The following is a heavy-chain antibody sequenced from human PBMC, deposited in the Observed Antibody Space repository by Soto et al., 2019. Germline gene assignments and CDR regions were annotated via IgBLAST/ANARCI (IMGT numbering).Heavy chain of an antibody. CDR1: GFTFSSYG. CDR3: AKDKDGMDV. J-gene: IGHJ6*02. Sequence: PGGSLRLSCAASGFTFSSYGMHWVRQAPGKGLEWVAVISYDGSNKYYADSVKGRFTISRDNSKNTLYLQMNSLRAEDTAVYYRAKDKDGMDVWGQGTTLTVS. V-gene: IGHV3-30*18. CDR2: ISYDGSNK.